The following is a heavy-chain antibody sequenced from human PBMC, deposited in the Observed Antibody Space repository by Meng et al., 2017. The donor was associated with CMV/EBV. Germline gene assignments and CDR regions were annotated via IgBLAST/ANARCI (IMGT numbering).Heavy chain of an antibody. CDR3: AREIVVVPAAIDNWFDP. CDR2: IYTSGST. J-gene: IGHJ5*02. D-gene: IGHD2-2*02. Sequence: QGLGPGLVKPSGPLSLPCTVSGGSSGSYYWSWIRQPAGKGLEWIGRIYTSGSTNYNPSLKSRVTMSVDTSKNQFSLKLSSVTAADTAVYYCAREIVVVPAAIDNWFDPWGQGTLVTVSS. CDR1: GGSSGSYY. V-gene: IGHV4-4*07.